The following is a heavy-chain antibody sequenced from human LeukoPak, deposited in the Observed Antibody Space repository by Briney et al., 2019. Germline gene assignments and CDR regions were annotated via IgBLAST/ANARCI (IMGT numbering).Heavy chain of an antibody. CDR1: GYTFTSYA. Sequence: VASVKVSCKASGYTFTSYAMNWVRQAPGQGLEWMGWINTNTGNPTYAQGFTGRFVFSLDTSVSTAYLQISSLKAEDTAVYYCARGWFSTEGLIGGPTFDYWGQGTLVTVSS. V-gene: IGHV7-4-1*02. CDR2: INTNTGNP. D-gene: IGHD3-10*01. CDR3: ARGWFSTEGLIGGPTFDY. J-gene: IGHJ4*02.